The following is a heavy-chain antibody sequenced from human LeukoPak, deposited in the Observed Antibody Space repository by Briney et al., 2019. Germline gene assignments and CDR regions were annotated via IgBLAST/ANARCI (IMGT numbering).Heavy chain of an antibody. CDR3: ARGREEVPAAYPVAFGI. Sequence: SETLSLTCAVYGGSFSGYYWSWIRQPPGKGLEWIGEINHSGSTNYHPSLKSRVNISVGTSKNQLSLKLSSVTAADTAVYYCARGREEVPAAYPVAFGIWGQGTMVTVSS. CDR1: GGSFSGYY. J-gene: IGHJ3*02. CDR2: INHSGST. V-gene: IGHV4-34*01. D-gene: IGHD2-2*01.